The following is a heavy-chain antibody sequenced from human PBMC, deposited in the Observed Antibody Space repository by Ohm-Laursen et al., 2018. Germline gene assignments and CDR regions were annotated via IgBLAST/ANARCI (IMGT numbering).Heavy chain of an antibody. Sequence: SLRLSCAASGFTFSSYEMNWVRQAPGKGLEWVADIWYDGTNKKYGDSVKGRFTISRDNSKKKLYLQMNSLRVEDTAVYYCARGSCTSSASAFDMWGQGQWSPSLQ. J-gene: IGHJ3*02. D-gene: IGHD2-2*01. CDR2: IWYDGTNK. CDR1: GFTFSSYE. CDR3: ARGSCTSSASAFDM. V-gene: IGHV3-33*08.